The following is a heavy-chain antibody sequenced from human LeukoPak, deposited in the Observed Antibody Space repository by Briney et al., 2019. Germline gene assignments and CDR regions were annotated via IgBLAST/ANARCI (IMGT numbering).Heavy chain of an antibody. V-gene: IGHV3-30*03. J-gene: IGHJ6*02. Sequence: GRSLRLSCAASGFFVTTYGIHWVRQAPGKGLEWVAVISRDESNKYYGDSVKGRFTISRDNSKNTLYLHMNSLRAEDTAVYYCARVRYCSGGSCYFYNAMDVWGRGTTVTVSS. CDR3: ARVRYCSGGSCYFYNAMDV. CDR2: ISRDESNK. D-gene: IGHD2-15*01. CDR1: GFFVTTYG.